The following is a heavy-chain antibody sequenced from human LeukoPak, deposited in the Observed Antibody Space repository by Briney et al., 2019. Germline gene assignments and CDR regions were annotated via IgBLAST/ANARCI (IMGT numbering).Heavy chain of an antibody. J-gene: IGHJ6*04. CDR2: IYYNGGT. D-gene: IGHD6-19*01. CDR3: ARFPMYSSGWWGEHRDV. V-gene: IGHV4-39*07. CDR1: GGSISSSSTYY. Sequence: SETLSLTCTVSGGSISSSSTYYWGWIRQPPGKGLEWIGNIYYNGGTYYNPSLKSRVTISVDTSKNQFSLKLTSVTAADTAVYYCARFPMYSSGWWGEHRDVWGKGTTVTVSS.